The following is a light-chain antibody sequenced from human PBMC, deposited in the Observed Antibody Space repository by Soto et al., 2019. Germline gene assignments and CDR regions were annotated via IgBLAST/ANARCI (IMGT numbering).Light chain of an antibody. V-gene: IGKV4-1*01. CDR1: QSLLSRSINKNY. Sequence: DIVMTQPPDSLAVSLGERATINCKSSQSLLSRSINKNYLAWYQQKPGQPPKLLISWASTRQSGVPDRFSGSGSGTDFTLTISSLQAEDVAIYYCQQYYLTPLTFGQGTKLEIK. CDR2: WAS. CDR3: QQYYLTPLT. J-gene: IGKJ2*01.